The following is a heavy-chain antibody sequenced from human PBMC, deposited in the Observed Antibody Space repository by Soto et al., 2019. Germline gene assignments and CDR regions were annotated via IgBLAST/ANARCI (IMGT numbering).Heavy chain of an antibody. Sequence: EVQLLESGGGLVQPGGSLRLSCAASGFTFSSYAMSWVRQAPGKGLEWVSAISGSGGSKYYADSVKGRFNISRDNSKNTLYMQMNSLIADVTAVYYCAKTQLWSIVDYYGMDVWGQGTPVTVSS. D-gene: IGHD5-18*01. CDR1: GFTFSSYA. V-gene: IGHV3-23*01. CDR2: ISGSGGSK. CDR3: AKTQLWSIVDYYGMDV. J-gene: IGHJ6*02.